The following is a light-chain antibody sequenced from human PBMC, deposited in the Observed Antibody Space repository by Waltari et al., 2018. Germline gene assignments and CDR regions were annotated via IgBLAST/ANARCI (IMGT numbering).Light chain of an antibody. CDR3: QQYNDYSTWT. V-gene: IGKV1-5*03. CDR1: QSISNW. J-gene: IGKJ1*01. CDR2: GAS. Sequence: DIQMTQSPSPLSASVGDRVTITCRASQSISNWLAWYQQKPGKAPKVLIYGASSLESGVPSRFSGSGSGTEFTLTISSLQPDDFATYYCQQYNDYSTWTFGQGTKVEIK.